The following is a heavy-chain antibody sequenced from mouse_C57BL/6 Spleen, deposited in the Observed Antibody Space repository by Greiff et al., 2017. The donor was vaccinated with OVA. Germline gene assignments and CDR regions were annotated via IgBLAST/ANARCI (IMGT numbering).Heavy chain of an antibody. CDR1: GYTFTSYW. J-gene: IGHJ1*03. V-gene: IGHV1-72*01. CDR2: IDPNSGGT. CDR3: ARDYYGSSYAGYFDV. D-gene: IGHD1-1*01. Sequence: QVQLKQPGAELVKPGASVKVSCKASGYTFTSYWMHWVKQRPGRGLEWIGRIDPNSGGTKYNEKFKSKATLTVDKPSSTAYMQLSSLTSEDSAVYYCARDYYGSSYAGYFDVWGTGTTVTVSS.